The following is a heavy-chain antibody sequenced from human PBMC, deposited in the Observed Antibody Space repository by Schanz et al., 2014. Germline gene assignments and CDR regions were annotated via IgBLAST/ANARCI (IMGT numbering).Heavy chain of an antibody. CDR3: AKGITSMVYDMDV. CDR2: ISWNGGFI. Sequence: EVQLVESGGDLVQPGRSLRLSCAASGFTFDEYGMHWVRQAPGKGLEWVSGISWNGGFIAYGDAVKGRFTISRDNAKNSLFLQMSSLRAEDTALYYCAKGITSMVYDMDVWGQGTTVTVSS. V-gene: IGHV3-9*01. CDR1: GFTFDEYG. D-gene: IGHD5-18*01. J-gene: IGHJ6*02.